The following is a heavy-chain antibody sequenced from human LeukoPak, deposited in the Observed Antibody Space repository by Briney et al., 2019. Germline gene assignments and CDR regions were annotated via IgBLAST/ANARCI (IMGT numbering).Heavy chain of an antibody. J-gene: IGHJ4*02. V-gene: IGHV1-69*04. CDR2: IIPILGIA. D-gene: IGHD3-16*02. CDR1: GGTFSSYA. CDR3: ARDYHDYVWGSYRYASNY. Sequence: ASVKVSCKASGGTFSSYAISWVRQAPGQGLEWMGRIIPILGIANYAQKFQGRVTITADKSTSTAYMELSSLRSEDTAVYYCARDYHDYVWGSYRYASNYWGQGTLVTVSS.